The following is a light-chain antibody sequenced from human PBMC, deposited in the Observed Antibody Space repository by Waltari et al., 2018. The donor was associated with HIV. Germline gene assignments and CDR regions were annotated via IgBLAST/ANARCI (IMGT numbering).Light chain of an antibody. J-gene: IGLJ2*01. Sequence: SYVLTQPPSVSVAPGQTARLTCGGNKIGSKSVHWYQQKTGQAPVLVVYDDSDRPSGIPERFSGSNSGNTATLTSSRVEAGDEADYYCQVWDSSSDHVVFGGGTKLTVL. CDR3: QVWDSSSDHVV. V-gene: IGLV3-21*02. CDR2: DDS. CDR1: KIGSKS.